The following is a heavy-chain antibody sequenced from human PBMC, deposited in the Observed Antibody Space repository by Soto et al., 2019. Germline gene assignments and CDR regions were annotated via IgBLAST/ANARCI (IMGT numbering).Heavy chain of an antibody. J-gene: IGHJ5*02. CDR2: IYYGGST. Sequence: TSETLSLTCTVSGGSISSYNYYWNWPRQPPGKGLEWIGYIYYGGSTNYNPSLKSRVTISVDTSKNQFSLKLTSVTAADTAVYYCAREVAAGYWFDPWGQGTRVTVSS. CDR3: AREVAAGYWFDP. CDR1: GGSISSYNYY. D-gene: IGHD6-25*01. V-gene: IGHV4-61*01.